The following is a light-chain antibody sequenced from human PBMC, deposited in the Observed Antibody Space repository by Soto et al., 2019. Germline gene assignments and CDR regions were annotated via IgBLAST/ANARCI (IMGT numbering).Light chain of an antibody. CDR2: DVS. Sequence: QSALTQPGSVSGSPGQSVTISCTGTSSDVGGYNYVSWYQQHPGKAPKLMIYDVSKRPSGVPDRFSGSKSGNTASLTISGLQAEDEADYFCCSYPGTYTLVFGGGTKVTVL. CDR1: SSDVGGYNY. V-gene: IGLV2-11*01. CDR3: CSYPGTYTLV. J-gene: IGLJ2*01.